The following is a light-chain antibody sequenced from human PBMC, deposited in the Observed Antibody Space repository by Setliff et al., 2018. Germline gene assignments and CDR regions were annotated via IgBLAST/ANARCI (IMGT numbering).Light chain of an antibody. CDR2: DVS. CDR3: CSYAGTYTPDV. V-gene: IGLV2-11*01. CDR1: SSDVGGYNY. J-gene: IGLJ1*01. Sequence: SVLTQPASVSVSPGQSITISCTGTSSDVGGYNYVSWYQQHPGKAPKLMISDVSKRPSGVPDRFSGSKSGNTASLTISGLQAEDEADYYCCSYAGTYTPDVFGTGTKVTV.